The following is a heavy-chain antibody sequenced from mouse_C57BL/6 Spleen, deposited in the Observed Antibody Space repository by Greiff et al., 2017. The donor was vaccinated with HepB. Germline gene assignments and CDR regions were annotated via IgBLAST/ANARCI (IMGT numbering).Heavy chain of an antibody. D-gene: IGHD2-3*01. J-gene: IGHJ1*03. CDR3: ARVGDGYYDWYFDV. CDR2: INYDGSST. V-gene: IGHV5-16*01. CDR1: GFTFSDYY. Sequence: EVKLVESEGGLVQPGSSMKLSCTASGFTFSDYYMAWVRQVPEKGLEWVANINYDGSSTYYLDSLKSRFIISRDNAKNILYLQMSSLKSEDTATYYCARVGDGYYDWYFDVWGTGTTVTVSS.